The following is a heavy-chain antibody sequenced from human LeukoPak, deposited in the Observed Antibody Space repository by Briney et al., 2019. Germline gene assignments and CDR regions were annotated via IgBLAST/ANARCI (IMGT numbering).Heavy chain of an antibody. J-gene: IGHJ5*02. D-gene: IGHD2-2*01. CDR2: INPNSGGT. V-gene: IGHV1-2*02. Sequence: GASVKVSCKASGYTFTGYYIHWVRQAPGQGLEWMGWINPNSGGTNYAQKFQGRVTMTRDTSISTAYMELSRLRSDDTAVYYCARESPGIVVVPAAMASAWFDPWGQGTLVTVSS. CDR3: ARESPGIVVVPAAMASAWFDP. CDR1: GYTFTGYY.